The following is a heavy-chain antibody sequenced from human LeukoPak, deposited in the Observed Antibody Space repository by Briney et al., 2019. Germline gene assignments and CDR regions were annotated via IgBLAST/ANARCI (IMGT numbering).Heavy chain of an antibody. V-gene: IGHV4-39*01. CDR3: ARLDYGDLIDY. Sequence: SETLSLTCAVSGGSISSSSYYWGWIRQPPGKGLEWIGSIYYSGSTYYNPSLKSRVTISVDTSKNQFSLKLSSVTAADTAVYYCARLDYGDLIDYWGQGTLVTVSS. D-gene: IGHD4-17*01. J-gene: IGHJ4*02. CDR1: GGSISSSSYY. CDR2: IYYSGST.